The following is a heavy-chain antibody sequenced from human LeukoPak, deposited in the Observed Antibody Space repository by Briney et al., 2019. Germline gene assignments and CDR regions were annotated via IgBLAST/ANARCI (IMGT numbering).Heavy chain of an antibody. CDR3: AKDNPVLEY. CDR1: GFIFSTFG. Sequence: GGSLRLSCAPSGFIFSTFGMHWVRQTPGKGLEWGSHKSKDESKKYYADSVKGGFTISRDTSKNTLFLQMNSLRVEDTAIYYCAKDNPVLEYWGQGTLVTVSS. CDR2: KSKDESKK. V-gene: IGHV3-30*18. J-gene: IGHJ4*02.